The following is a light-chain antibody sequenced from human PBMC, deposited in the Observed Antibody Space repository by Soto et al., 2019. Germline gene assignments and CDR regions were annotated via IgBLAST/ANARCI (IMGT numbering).Light chain of an antibody. CDR3: GSITRSSTSV. Sequence: QSALSQPASVSGSPGRSITISCTGTSSDVGGFEYVPWYQHQPGKAPKLIIYDVTKRPSGVSNRFSGSKSGNTASLTISGIQAEDEGDYYCGSITRSSTSVFGTGTKVTV. J-gene: IGLJ1*01. CDR2: DVT. V-gene: IGLV2-14*01. CDR1: SSDVGGFEY.